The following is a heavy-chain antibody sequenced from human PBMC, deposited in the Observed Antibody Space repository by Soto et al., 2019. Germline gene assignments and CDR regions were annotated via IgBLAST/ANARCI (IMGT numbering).Heavy chain of an antibody. Sequence: SETLSLTCIVSGESISSSSYYWGWIRHPPGKGLEWIGSIYYSGRTYYNPSFKSRVTISIDTSKNQFSLKLSSVTATDTAVYYCARQRTTVVTQAYFDHWGQGAMVTVSS. CDR3: ARQRTTVVTQAYFDH. D-gene: IGHD2-21*02. CDR1: GESISSSSYY. CDR2: IYYSGRT. V-gene: IGHV4-39*01. J-gene: IGHJ4*02.